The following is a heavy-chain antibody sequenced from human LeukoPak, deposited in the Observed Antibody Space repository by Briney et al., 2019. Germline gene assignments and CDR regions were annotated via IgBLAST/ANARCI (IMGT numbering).Heavy chain of an antibody. J-gene: IGHJ6*03. Sequence: GSLRLSCAASGFTVSSNYMSWVRQAPGKGLEWVSIIYSGGRTYYADSVKGRFTISRDNSKNTLYLQMNSLRAEDTAVYYCAKGYCSSTSCYVFGTDYYYYMDVWGKGTTVTVSS. V-gene: IGHV3-53*05. CDR1: GFTVSSNY. CDR2: IYSGGRT. D-gene: IGHD2-2*01. CDR3: AKGYCSSTSCYVFGTDYYYYMDV.